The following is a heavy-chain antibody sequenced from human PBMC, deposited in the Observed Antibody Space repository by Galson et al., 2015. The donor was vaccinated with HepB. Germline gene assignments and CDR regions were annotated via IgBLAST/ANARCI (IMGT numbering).Heavy chain of an antibody. CDR1: GFTFSSYG. D-gene: IGHD4-11*01. CDR3: AKGGGMTTVSYYYGMDV. J-gene: IGHJ6*02. Sequence: SLRLSCAASGFTFSSYGMHWVRQAPGKGLEWVAVISYDGSNKYYADSVKGRFTISRDNSKNTLYLQMNSLRAEDTAVYYCAKGGGMTTVSYYYGMDVWGQGTTVTVSS. CDR2: ISYDGSNK. V-gene: IGHV3-30*18.